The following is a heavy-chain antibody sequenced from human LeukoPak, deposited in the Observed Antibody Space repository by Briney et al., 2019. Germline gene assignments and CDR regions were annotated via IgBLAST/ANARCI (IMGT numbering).Heavy chain of an antibody. V-gene: IGHV1-24*01. CDR1: GYTLTELS. D-gene: IGHD3-3*01. CDR3: ATGFQTYYDFWS. J-gene: IGHJ4*02. CDR2: FDPEDGET. Sequence: ASVKVSCKVSGYTLTELSMHWVRQAPGKGLEWMGGFDPEDGETIYAQKFQGRVTMTEDTSTDTAYMELSSLRSEGTAVYYCATGFQTYYDFWSWGQGTLVTVSS.